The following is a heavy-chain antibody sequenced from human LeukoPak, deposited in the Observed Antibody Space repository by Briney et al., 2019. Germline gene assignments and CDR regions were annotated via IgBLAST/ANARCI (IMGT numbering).Heavy chain of an antibody. CDR1: GYTFTSYY. Sequence: ASVKVSCKASGYTFTSYYMHWVRQAPGQGLEWMGIINPSGGSTSYAQKFQGRVTMTRDMSTSTAYMELSSLRSEDTAVYYCARDFYCSSTSCSYYFDYWGQGTLVTVSS. CDR2: INPSGGST. CDR3: ARDFYCSSTSCSYYFDY. D-gene: IGHD2-2*01. J-gene: IGHJ4*02. V-gene: IGHV1-46*01.